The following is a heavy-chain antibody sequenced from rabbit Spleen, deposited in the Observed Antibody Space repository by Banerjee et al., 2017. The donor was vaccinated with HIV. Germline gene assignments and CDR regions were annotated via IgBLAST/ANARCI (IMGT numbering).Heavy chain of an antibody. CDR2: IDTGSSGFT. D-gene: IGHD1-1*01. J-gene: IGHJ6*01. CDR3: ARDTSSSFSSYGMDL. Sequence: QSLEESGGDLVKPGASLTVTCTASGFSFSSGYDSCWVRQAPGKGLEWIACIDTGSSGFTYFANWAKGRFTISKTSSTTVTLQMTSLTAADTATYFCARDTSSSFSSYGMDLWGPGTLVTVS. CDR1: GFSFSSGYD. V-gene: IGHV1S40*01.